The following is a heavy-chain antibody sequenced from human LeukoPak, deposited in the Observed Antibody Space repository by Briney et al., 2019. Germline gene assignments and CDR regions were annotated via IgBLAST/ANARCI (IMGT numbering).Heavy chain of an antibody. V-gene: IGHV5-51*01. J-gene: IGHJ5*02. CDR1: GYSFTNYW. D-gene: IGHD2-2*01. CDR3: ARDRGYCTDTSCYGWFDP. CDR2: IYPGDSDT. Sequence: GESLKISCKGSGYSFTNYWIAWVRQLPGKGLEWMGIIYPGDSDTRYSPSFQGQVTISADKSIDTAYLQWSSLKASDTAIYYCARDRGYCTDTSCYGWFDPWGQGTLVTVSS.